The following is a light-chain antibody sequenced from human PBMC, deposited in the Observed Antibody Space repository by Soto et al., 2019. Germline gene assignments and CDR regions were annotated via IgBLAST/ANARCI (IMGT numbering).Light chain of an antibody. CDR1: QGISTY. Sequence: DIQMTQSPSSLSASVGDRVTITCRASQGISTYLVWYQQRQGRAPKLLICDASSLLSGVPSRFSGSGSGTDFTLTISSLQPEDFATYYCQQSYRTPYTFGQGTKLETK. V-gene: IGKV1-39*01. J-gene: IGKJ2*01. CDR2: DAS. CDR3: QQSYRTPYT.